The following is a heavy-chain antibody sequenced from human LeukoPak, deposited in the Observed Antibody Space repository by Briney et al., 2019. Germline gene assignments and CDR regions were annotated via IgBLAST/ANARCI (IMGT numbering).Heavy chain of an antibody. CDR2: IYYSGST. D-gene: IGHD2-2*01. CDR3: ARHRSCSSISCYAGPVTY. CDR1: GGSISNSRYY. V-gene: IGHV4-39*01. Sequence: AETLSLTCTVSGGSISNSRYYWAWIRQPPGKGLEWIESIYYSGSTYYNPSLKSRVTISVDTSKNRFSLKLSTVTAADTAVYYCARHRSCSSISCYAGPVTYWGQGTLVTVSS. J-gene: IGHJ4*02.